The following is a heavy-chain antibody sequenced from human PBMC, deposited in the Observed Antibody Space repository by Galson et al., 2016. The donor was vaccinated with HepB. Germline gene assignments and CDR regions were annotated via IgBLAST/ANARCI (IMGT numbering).Heavy chain of an antibody. CDR2: IYHSGRT. J-gene: IGHJ4*02. CDR1: GASVSSNSFY. CDR3: ARQTITAAGDY. Sequence: SETLSLTCSVSGASVSSNSFYWAWIRQTPGKGLEWFVSIYHSGRTYNNPSPKSRVTMSVDTSKNNFSLKLTSVTAADTAVYYCARQTITAAGDYWGQGTLVTVSS. V-gene: IGHV4-39*01. D-gene: IGHD6-13*01.